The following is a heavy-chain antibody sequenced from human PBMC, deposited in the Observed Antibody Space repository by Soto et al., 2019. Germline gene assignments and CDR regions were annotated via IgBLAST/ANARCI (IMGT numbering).Heavy chain of an antibody. CDR1: GYTFTGYY. D-gene: IGHD2-21*02. CDR2: INPNSGGT. J-gene: IGHJ3*02. CDR3: ARDRYHIVVVTAKAGAFDI. Sequence: VKVSCKASGYTFTGYYMHWVRQAPGQGLEWMGWINPNSGGTNYAQKFQGRVTMTRDTSISTAYMELSRLRSDDTAAYYCARDRYHIVVVTAKAGAFDIWGQGTMVTVSS. V-gene: IGHV1-2*02.